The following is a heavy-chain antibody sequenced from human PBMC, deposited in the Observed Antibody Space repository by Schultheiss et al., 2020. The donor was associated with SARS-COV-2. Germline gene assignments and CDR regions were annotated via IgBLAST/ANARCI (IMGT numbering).Heavy chain of an antibody. V-gene: IGHV1-69*13. Sequence: SVKVSCKASGGTFSSYAISWVRQAPGQGLEWMGGIIPIFGTANYAQKFQGRVTITADESTSTAYMELSSLRSEDTAVYYCARMSIRRRYNWNYNGMDVWGQGTTVTVSS. CDR1: GGTFSSYA. CDR3: ARMSIRRRYNWNYNGMDV. J-gene: IGHJ6*02. D-gene: IGHD1-7*01. CDR2: IIPIFGTA.